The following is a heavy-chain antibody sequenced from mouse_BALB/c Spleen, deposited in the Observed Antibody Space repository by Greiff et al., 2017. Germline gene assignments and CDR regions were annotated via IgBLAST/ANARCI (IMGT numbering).Heavy chain of an antibody. CDR3: ARGLGRNAMDY. V-gene: IGHV2-9*02. Sequence: VQGVESGPGLVAPSQSLSITCTVSGFSLTSYGVHWVRQPPGKGLEWLGVIWAGGSTNYNSALMSRLSISKDNSKSQVFLKMNSLQTDDTAMYYCARGLGRNAMDYWGQGTSVTVSS. D-gene: IGHD4-1*01. J-gene: IGHJ4*01. CDR1: GFSLTSYG. CDR2: IWAGGST.